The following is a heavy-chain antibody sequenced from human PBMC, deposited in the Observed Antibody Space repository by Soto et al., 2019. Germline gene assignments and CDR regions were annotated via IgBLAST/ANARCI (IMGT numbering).Heavy chain of an antibody. V-gene: IGHV3-21*01. CDR3: DRGVAGTAFFDS. D-gene: IGHD6-19*01. Sequence: EVQLVESGGGLVKPGGSLRLSCAASGFTFSTYSMNWVRQAPGKGLEGVSGSSRGSSYLYYADSVKGRFTISRDYAKHTLSLHGNVLRADDTGVYYCDRGVAGTAFFDSWGQGTLVTVSS. J-gene: IGHJ4*02. CDR1: GFTFSTYS. CDR2: SSRGSSYL.